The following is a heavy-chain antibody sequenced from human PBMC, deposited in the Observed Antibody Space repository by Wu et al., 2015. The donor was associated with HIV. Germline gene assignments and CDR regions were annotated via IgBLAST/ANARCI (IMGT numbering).Heavy chain of an antibody. D-gene: IGHD4-17*01. J-gene: IGHJ5*02. V-gene: IGHV1-2*02. Sequence: QVQLVQSGAEVKKPGASVKVSCKASGYTFTGYYMHWVRQAPGQGLEWMGWINPNSGDTNYAQKFQDRVTMTRDTSISTAYMELSRLRSDDTAVYYCARGGDYGDSGWFDPWGQGTLVTVSS. CDR1: GYTFTGYY. CDR3: ARGGDYGDSGWFDP. CDR2: INPNSGDT.